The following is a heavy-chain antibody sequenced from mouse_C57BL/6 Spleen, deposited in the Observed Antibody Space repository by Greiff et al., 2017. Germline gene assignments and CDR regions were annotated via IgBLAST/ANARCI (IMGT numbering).Heavy chain of an antibody. Sequence: QVQLQQPGAELVKPGASVTLSCKASGYTFTSYWMHWVKQRPGQGLEWIGMIHPNSGSTNYNEKFKSKATLTVDKSSSTAYMQLSSLTSEDSAVYYCARSDYGSSDWYFDVWGTGTTVTVSS. D-gene: IGHD1-1*01. CDR1: GYTFTSYW. J-gene: IGHJ1*03. V-gene: IGHV1-64*01. CDR2: IHPNSGST. CDR3: ARSDYGSSDWYFDV.